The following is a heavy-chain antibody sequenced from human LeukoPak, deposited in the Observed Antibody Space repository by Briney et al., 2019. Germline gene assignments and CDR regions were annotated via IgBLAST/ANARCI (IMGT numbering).Heavy chain of an antibody. D-gene: IGHD6-19*01. V-gene: IGHV3-23*01. CDR3: AKDKYSSGWYYFDY. Sequence: GGTLRLSCAASGFTFSSYGMSWVRQAPGKGLEWVSGISDSGDSTYYADSVKGRFTISRDNSKNTLYLQMNSLRAEDTAVYYCAKDKYSSGWYYFDYWGQGTLVTVSS. CDR1: GFTFSSYG. J-gene: IGHJ4*02. CDR2: ISDSGDST.